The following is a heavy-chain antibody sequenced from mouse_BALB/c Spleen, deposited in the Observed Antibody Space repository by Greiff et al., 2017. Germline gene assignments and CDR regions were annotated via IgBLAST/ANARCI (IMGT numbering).Heavy chain of an antibody. CDR2: INPDSSTI. CDR1: GFDFSRYW. V-gene: IGHV4-1*02. Sequence: EVKLQESGGGLVQPGGSLKLSCAASGFDFSRYWMSWVRQAPGKGLEWIGEINPDSSTINYTPSLKDKFIISRDNAKNTLYLQMSKVRSEDTALYYCARPFLYAMDYWGQGTSVTVSS. J-gene: IGHJ4*01. CDR3: ARPFLYAMDY.